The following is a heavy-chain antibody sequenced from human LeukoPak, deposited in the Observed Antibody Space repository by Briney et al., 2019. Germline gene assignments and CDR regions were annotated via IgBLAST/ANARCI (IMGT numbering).Heavy chain of an antibody. D-gene: IGHD3-3*01. Sequence: SVKVSCKASGGTFSSYAISWVRQAPGQRLEWMGGIIPIFGTANYAQKFQGRVTITTDESTSTAYMELSSLRSEDTAVYYCARDDLGFWSGYYAFDIWGQGTMVTVSS. V-gene: IGHV1-69*05. CDR1: GGTFSSYA. J-gene: IGHJ3*02. CDR2: IIPIFGTA. CDR3: ARDDLGFWSGYYAFDI.